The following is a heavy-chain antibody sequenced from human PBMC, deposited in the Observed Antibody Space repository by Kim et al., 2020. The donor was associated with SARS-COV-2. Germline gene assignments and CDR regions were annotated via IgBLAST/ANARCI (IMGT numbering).Heavy chain of an antibody. V-gene: IGHV1-18*01. D-gene: IGHD4-17*01. Sequence: ASVKVSCKASGYTFTSSGISWVRQAPGLGLEWMGWISADSDNTNYAQKFQDRVTMTRDTSTSTVYMELTSLRSDDTAVYYCARGGVTVPSLLDYWGQGTL. CDR2: ISADSDNT. CDR1: GYTFTSSG. CDR3: ARGGVTVPSLLDY. J-gene: IGHJ4*02.